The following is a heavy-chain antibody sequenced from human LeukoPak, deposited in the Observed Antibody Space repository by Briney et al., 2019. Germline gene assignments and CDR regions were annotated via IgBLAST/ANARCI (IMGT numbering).Heavy chain of an antibody. Sequence: SETLSLTCAVYGGSFSGYYWSWIRQPPGKGPEWIGEINHSGSTNYNPSLKSRVTISVDTSKNQFSLKLSSVTAADTAVYYCARCGYSYGYDAFDIWGQGTMVTVSS. CDR1: GGSFSGYY. CDR3: ARCGYSYGYDAFDI. V-gene: IGHV4-34*01. D-gene: IGHD5-18*01. CDR2: INHSGST. J-gene: IGHJ3*02.